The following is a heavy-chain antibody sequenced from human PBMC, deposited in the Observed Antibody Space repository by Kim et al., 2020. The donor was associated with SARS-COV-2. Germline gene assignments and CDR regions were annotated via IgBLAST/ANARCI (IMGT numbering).Heavy chain of an antibody. CDR1: GFTFSTYA. J-gene: IGHJ5*01. CDR3: AKAMRPGGYHFEDGGDS. CDR2: ISGNAVHA. Sequence: GGSLRLSCAASGFTFSTYAMSWVRQDPEKGLEWVSSISGNAVHAYYADSVRGRFTISRDNSTNKVYLQMDSLRVEDTALYYCAKAMRPGGYHFEDGGDSWGRGALVTVSS. D-gene: IGHD3-22*01. V-gene: IGHV3-23*01.